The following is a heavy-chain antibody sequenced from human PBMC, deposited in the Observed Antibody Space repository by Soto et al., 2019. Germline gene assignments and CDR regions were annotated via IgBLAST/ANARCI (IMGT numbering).Heavy chain of an antibody. CDR1: GFTFSDYY. CDR3: ARDLEGSSWTQPGLGYYYYMDV. D-gene: IGHD6-13*01. CDR2: ISSSGSTI. Sequence: GGSLRLSCAASGFTFSDYYMSWIRQAPGKGLEWVSYISSSGSTIYYADSVKGRFTISRDNAKNSLYLQMNSLRAEDTAVYYCARDLEGSSWTQPGLGYYYYMDVWGKGTTVIVSS. J-gene: IGHJ6*03. V-gene: IGHV3-11*01.